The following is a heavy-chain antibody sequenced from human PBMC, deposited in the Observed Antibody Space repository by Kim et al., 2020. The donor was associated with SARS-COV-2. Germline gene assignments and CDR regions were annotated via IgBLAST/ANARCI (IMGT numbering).Heavy chain of an antibody. CDR2: ISSSSSYT. CDR1: GFTFSDYY. V-gene: IGHV3-11*06. Sequence: GGSLRLSCAASGFTFSDYYMSWIRQAPGKGLEWVSYISSSSSYTNYADSVKGRFTISRDNAKNSLYLQMNSLRAEDTAVYYCARDVILDDDSSGYYDYWGQGTLVTVSS. J-gene: IGHJ4*02. CDR3: ARDVILDDDSSGYYDY. D-gene: IGHD3-22*01.